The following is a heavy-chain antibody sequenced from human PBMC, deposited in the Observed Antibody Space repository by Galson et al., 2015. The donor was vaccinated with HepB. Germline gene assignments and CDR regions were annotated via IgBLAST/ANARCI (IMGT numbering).Heavy chain of an antibody. CDR3: ARARYSTSPPDY. CDR2: ISAYNGNT. J-gene: IGHJ4*02. CDR1: GYIFTNYG. Sequence: SLKVSCKASGYIFTNYGITWVRQAPGQGLEWMGWISAYNGNTDYVQKLQGRVTMTTDTSTSTAYMELRSLRFDDTAVYYCARARYSTSPPDYWGQGTLATVSS. V-gene: IGHV1-18*01. D-gene: IGHD6-6*01.